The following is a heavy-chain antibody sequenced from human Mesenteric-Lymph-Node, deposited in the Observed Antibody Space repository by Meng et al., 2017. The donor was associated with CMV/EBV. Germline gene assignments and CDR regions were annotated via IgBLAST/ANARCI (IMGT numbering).Heavy chain of an antibody. CDR1: GVSVTSGAYH. V-gene: IGHV4-61*08. CDR3: AKSRSSTPGIVDD. D-gene: IGHD2/OR15-2a*01. Sequence: QVQLKESGPGLWKPSETLSLTCIFSGVSVTSGAYHWSWIRQSPGKGLEWIGYIYGTGITIYNPSLKSRVTILLETSKNQFSLKLNSVTTADTAVYYCAKSRSSTPGIVDDWGQGTLVTASS. J-gene: IGHJ4*02. CDR2: IYGTGIT.